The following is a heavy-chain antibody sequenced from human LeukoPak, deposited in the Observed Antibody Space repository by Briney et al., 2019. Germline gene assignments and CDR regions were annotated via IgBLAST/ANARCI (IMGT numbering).Heavy chain of an antibody. J-gene: IGHJ4*02. Sequence: GESLKISCKGSGYSFTSYWIGWVRQMPGKGLEWMGIIYPGDSDTRYSPSFQGQVTISADKSISTAYLQWSSLKASDTAMYYCARPYDSSGYYYGPFDYWGQGTLVTVSS. CDR2: IYPGDSDT. D-gene: IGHD3-22*01. CDR1: GYSFTSYW. CDR3: ARPYDSSGYYYGPFDY. V-gene: IGHV5-51*01.